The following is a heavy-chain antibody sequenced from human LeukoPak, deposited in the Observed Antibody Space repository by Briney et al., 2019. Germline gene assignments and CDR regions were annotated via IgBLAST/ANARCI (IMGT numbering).Heavy chain of an antibody. J-gene: IGHJ6*03. V-gene: IGHV3-20*04. D-gene: IGHD4-17*01. CDR1: GFTFDDYG. CDR3: ARVAYGDYSYYYYMDV. Sequence: GGSLRLSCGASGFTFDDYGMSWVRQAPGKGLEWVSGINWNGGSTGYADSVKGRFTISRDNAKNSLYLQMNSLRAEDTALYYCARVAYGDYSYYYYMDVWGKGTTVTVSS. CDR2: INWNGGST.